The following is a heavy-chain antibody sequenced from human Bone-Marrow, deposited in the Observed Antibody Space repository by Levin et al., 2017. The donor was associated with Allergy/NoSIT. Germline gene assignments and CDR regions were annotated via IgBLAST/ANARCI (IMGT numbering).Heavy chain of an antibody. CDR1: EFTVSNHY. CDR3: AGYSSHDH. D-gene: IGHD6-19*01. CDR2: IYSGGST. Sequence: GESLKISCAASEFTVSNHYMTWVRQAPGKGLEWVSLIYSGGSTHYADSVRGRFTISRDNSKNTLFLQMNSLRVEDTAVHYCAGYSSHDHWGQGTLVTVSS. J-gene: IGHJ4*02. V-gene: IGHV3-53*01.